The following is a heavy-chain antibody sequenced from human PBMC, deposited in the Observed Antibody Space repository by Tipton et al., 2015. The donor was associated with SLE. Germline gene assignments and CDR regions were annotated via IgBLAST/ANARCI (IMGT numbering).Heavy chain of an antibody. CDR2: INHSGST. CDR1: GGSFSGYY. CDR3: ARGVVAATHWFDP. D-gene: IGHD2-15*01. J-gene: IGHJ5*02. Sequence: TLSLTCAVYGGSFSGYYWSWIRQPPGKGLEWIGEINHSGSTNYNPSLKSRGTISVDTSKNQFSLKLSSVTAADTAVYYCARGVVAATHWFDPWGQGTLVTVSS. V-gene: IGHV4-34*01.